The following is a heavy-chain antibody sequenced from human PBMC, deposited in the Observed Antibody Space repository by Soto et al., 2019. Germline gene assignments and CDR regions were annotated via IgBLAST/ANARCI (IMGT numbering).Heavy chain of an antibody. J-gene: IGHJ5*02. Sequence: SETLSLTCTVSGGSISNYYWTWIRQPPGKRLEWIGYIYYGGNTDYNPSFKSRVSMSVDTSKNQFSLILSSLTAADTAVYYCARAAHRSHSKNWFDPWGQGTQVTVSS. CDR3: ARAAHRSHSKNWFDP. V-gene: IGHV4-59*01. CDR1: GGSISNYY. CDR2: IYYGGNT.